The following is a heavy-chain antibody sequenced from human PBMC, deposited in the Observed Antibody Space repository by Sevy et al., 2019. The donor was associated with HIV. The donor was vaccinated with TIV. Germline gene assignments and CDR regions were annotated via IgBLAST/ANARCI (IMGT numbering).Heavy chain of an antibody. CDR2: ISSSSSTI. CDR1: GFSFTSYS. D-gene: IGHD1-26*01. CDR3: ARDQPRNSGFDC. Sequence: GGSLRLSCAASGFSFTSYSMNWVRQAPGKGLEWVSYISSSSSTIYHADSVKGRFTISRDNAKNSLFLQMNSLRAEDTAVYYCARDQPRNSGFDCWGQGTLVTVSS. J-gene: IGHJ4*02. V-gene: IGHV3-48*01.